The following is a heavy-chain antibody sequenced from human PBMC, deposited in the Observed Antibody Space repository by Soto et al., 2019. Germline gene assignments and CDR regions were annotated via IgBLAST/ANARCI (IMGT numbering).Heavy chain of an antibody. CDR2: IYYSGST. J-gene: IGHJ5*02. CDR1: GCSIISGDYY. V-gene: IGHV4-30-4*01. D-gene: IGHD1-7*01. CDR3: ARARNLLNWFDP. Sequence: SETLSLTCTFSGCSIISGDYYWSWIRKPPGKGLEWIGYIYYSGSTYYNPSLKSRVTISVDTSKNQFSLKLSSVTAADTAVYYCARARNLLNWFDPWGQGTLVTVSS.